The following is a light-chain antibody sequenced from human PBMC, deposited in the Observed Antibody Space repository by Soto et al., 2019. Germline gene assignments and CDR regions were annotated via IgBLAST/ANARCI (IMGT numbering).Light chain of an antibody. Sequence: QSALTQPASVFGSPGQSITVSCTGTSGDVGASDYVSWYQHHPGKAPKTIIYEVKNRPSGVSSRFSGSKSANTASLTSSGLQAEDEADYYCTSFTTSTPLYVFGTGTKLTVL. CDR1: SGDVGASDY. CDR2: EVK. V-gene: IGLV2-14*01. J-gene: IGLJ1*01. CDR3: TSFTTSTPLYV.